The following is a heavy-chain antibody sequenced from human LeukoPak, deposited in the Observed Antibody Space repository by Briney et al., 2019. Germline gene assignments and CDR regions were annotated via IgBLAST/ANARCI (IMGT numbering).Heavy chain of an antibody. CDR3: ARHGYYYYYMDV. V-gene: IGHV4-39*01. J-gene: IGHJ6*03. CDR1: GGSISSSSYY. CDR2: IYYSGST. Sequence: PSETLSLTCTVSGGSISSSSYYWGWIRQPPGKGLEWIGTIYYSGSTYYNPSLKSRVTISVDTSKNQFSLKLSSVTASDTSVYYRARHGYYYYYMDVWGKGTTVTISS.